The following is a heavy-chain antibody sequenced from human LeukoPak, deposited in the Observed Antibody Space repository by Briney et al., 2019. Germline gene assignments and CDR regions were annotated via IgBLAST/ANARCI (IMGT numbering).Heavy chain of an antibody. V-gene: IGHV1-8*01. CDR3: ARVGVVGATVPDY. CDR2: MNPNSGNT. D-gene: IGHD1-26*01. CDR1: GYTFTSYD. J-gene: IGHJ4*02. Sequence: ASVKVSCKASGYTFTSYDINWVRQATGQGLEWMGWMNPNSGNTGYAQKFQGRVTMTRNTSISTAYMELRSLRSDDTAVYYCARVGVVGATVPDYWGQGTLVTVSS.